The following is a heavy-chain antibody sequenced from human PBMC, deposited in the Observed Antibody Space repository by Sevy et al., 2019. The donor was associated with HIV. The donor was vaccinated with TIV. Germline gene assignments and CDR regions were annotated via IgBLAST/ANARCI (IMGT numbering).Heavy chain of an antibody. CDR1: GYTFTGYY. D-gene: IGHD6-19*01. V-gene: IGHV1-2*02. CDR2: INPNSGGT. CDR3: ARVHSSGRPTSPYGMDV. Sequence: ASVKVSCKASGYTFTGYYMHWVRQAPGQGLEWMGWINPNSGGTNYAQKFQGRVTMTRDTSISTAYMGLSRLRSDDTAVYYCARVHSSGRPTSPYGMDVWGQGTTVTVSS. J-gene: IGHJ6*02.